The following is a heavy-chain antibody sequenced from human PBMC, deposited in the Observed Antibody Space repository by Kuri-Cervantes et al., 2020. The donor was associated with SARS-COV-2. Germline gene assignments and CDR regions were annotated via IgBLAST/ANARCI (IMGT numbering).Heavy chain of an antibody. CDR3: ARDPGIAARPYYFDY. D-gene: IGHD6-6*01. CDR1: GFTFSSYG. V-gene: IGHV3-48*01. Sequence: GESLKISCAASGFTFSSYGMHWVRQAPGKGLEWVSYISSSSSTIYYADSVKGRFTISRDNSKNTLYLQMNSLRAEDTAVYYCARDPGIAARPYYFDYWGQGTRVTRSS. CDR2: ISSSSSTI. J-gene: IGHJ4*02.